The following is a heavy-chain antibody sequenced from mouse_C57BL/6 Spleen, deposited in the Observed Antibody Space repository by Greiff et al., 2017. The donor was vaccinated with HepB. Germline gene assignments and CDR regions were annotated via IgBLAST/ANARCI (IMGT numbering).Heavy chain of an antibody. CDR3: ARQVTTVGALYYFDY. Sequence: EVKLVESGGDLVKPGGSLKLSCAASGFTFSSYGMSWVRPTPDKRLEWVATISSGGSYTSYPDSVKGRFTISRDNAKNTLYLQMSSLKSEDTAMYYCARQVTTVGALYYFDYWGQGTTLTGSS. CDR1: GFTFSSYG. CDR2: ISSGGSYT. D-gene: IGHD1-1*01. V-gene: IGHV5-6*02. J-gene: IGHJ2*01.